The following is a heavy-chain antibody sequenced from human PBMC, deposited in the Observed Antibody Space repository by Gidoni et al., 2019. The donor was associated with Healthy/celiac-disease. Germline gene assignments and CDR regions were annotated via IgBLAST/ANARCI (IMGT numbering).Heavy chain of an antibody. CDR2: ISGSGGST. CDR3: AKDRIAARGRDDY. V-gene: IGHV3-23*01. Sequence: EVQLLESGGGLVQPGGSLRLYCAASGFTFSSYAMSWVRQAPGKGLEWVSAISGSGGSTYYADSVKGRFTISRDNSKNTLYLQMNSLRAEDTAVYYCAKDRIAARGRDDYWGQGTLVTVSS. J-gene: IGHJ4*02. D-gene: IGHD6-6*01. CDR1: GFTFSSYA.